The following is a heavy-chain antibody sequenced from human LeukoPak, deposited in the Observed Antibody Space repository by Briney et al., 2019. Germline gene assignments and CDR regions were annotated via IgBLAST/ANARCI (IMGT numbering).Heavy chain of an antibody. CDR1: GGSISSYC. CDR3: ARAGTVVVSAFDF. CDR2: IYTSGST. J-gene: IGHJ3*01. V-gene: IGHV4-4*07. D-gene: IGHD3-22*01. Sequence: PSETLSLTCTVSGGSISSYCWNWIRLPAGEGLEWIGRIYTSGSTNYNPSLKSRVTMSIDTSRNQFSLKLSSVTAADTAVYYCARAGTVVVSAFDFWGPGTMVTVSS.